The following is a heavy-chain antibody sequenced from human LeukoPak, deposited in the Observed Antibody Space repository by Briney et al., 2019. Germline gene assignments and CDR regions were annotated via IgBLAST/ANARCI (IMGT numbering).Heavy chain of an antibody. CDR2: IYYSGST. J-gene: IGHJ5*01. V-gene: IGHV4-59*01. D-gene: IGHD3-10*01. CDR3: ALIDYYNYALVS. Sequence: SETLSLTCSVSGGSINSYYWSWIRQPPGKGLEWIGYIYYSGSTNYSPSLKSRVSISIDTSKNQFSLNLRSVTAADTAVFYCALIDYYNYALVSRGQGTLVTVSS. CDR1: GGSINSYY.